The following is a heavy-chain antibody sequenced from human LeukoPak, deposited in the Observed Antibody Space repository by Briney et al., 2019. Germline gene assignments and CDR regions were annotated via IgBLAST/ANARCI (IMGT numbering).Heavy chain of an antibody. Sequence: PSETLSLTCAVYGGSFSGYYWSWIRQPPGKGLEWVSSISSSSSYIYYADSVKGRFTISRDNAKNSLYLQMNSLRAEDTAVYYCARDYVYGDYAYDYWGQGTLVTVSS. CDR3: ARDYVYGDYAYDY. CDR2: ISSSSSYI. V-gene: IGHV3-21*01. J-gene: IGHJ4*02. CDR1: GGSFSGYY. D-gene: IGHD4-17*01.